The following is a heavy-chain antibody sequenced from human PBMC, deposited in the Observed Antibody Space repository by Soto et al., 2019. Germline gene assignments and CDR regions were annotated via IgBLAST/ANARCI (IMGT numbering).Heavy chain of an antibody. D-gene: IGHD3-22*01. V-gene: IGHV3-30*18. CDR1: GFTFSSYG. J-gene: IGHJ4*02. CDR2: ISYDGSNK. CDR3: AKEWVYDTSGWSFDY. Sequence: QVQLVESGGGVVQPGRSLRLSCAASGFTFSSYGMHWVRQAPGKGLEWVAVISYDGSNKYYADSLKGRFTISRDNSKNTRYLQMNSLRAEDTVVYYCAKEWVYDTSGWSFDYWGQGALVTVSS.